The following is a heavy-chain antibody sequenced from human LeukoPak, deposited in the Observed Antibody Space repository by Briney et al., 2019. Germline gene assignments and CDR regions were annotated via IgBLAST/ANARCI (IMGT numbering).Heavy chain of an antibody. CDR1: GYTFTSYA. CDR2: INAGNGNT. V-gene: IGHV1-3*03. Sequence: ASVKVSCKASGYTFTSYAMHWVRQAPGQRLEWMGWINAGNGNTKYSQEFQGRVTITRDTSASTAYMELSSLRSEDMAVCYCARGLPYRYCTNGVCYGFDYWGQGTLVTVSS. J-gene: IGHJ4*02. CDR3: ARGLPYRYCTNGVCYGFDY. D-gene: IGHD2-8*01.